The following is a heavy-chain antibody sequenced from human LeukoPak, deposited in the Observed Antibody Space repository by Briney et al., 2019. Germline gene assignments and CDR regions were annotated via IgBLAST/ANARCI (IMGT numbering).Heavy chain of an antibody. CDR2: IYPGNSDI. CDR3: ARHLSSITSCPHY. Sequence: GESLKISCKGSGYSFTTYWIAWVRQLPGKGLEWMGVIYPGNSDITYSPSFQGQVTISVDKSISTAYLQWSSLKASDTAIYYCARHLSSITSCPHYWGQGTLVTVSS. V-gene: IGHV5-51*01. J-gene: IGHJ4*02. D-gene: IGHD2-2*01. CDR1: GYSFTTYW.